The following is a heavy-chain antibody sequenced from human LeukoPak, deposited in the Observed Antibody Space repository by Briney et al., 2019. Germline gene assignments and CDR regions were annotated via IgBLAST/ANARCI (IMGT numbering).Heavy chain of an antibody. CDR2: IWYDGSNK. CDR3: ARDSRDTAMVGPDY. J-gene: IGHJ4*02. V-gene: IGHV3-33*01. D-gene: IGHD5-18*01. Sequence: GGSLRLSCAASGFTFSSYGMHWVRQAPGKGLEWVAVIWYDGSNKYYADSVKGRFTISRGNSKSTLYLQMNSLRAEDTAVYYCARDSRDTAMVGPDYWGQGTLVTVSS. CDR1: GFTFSSYG.